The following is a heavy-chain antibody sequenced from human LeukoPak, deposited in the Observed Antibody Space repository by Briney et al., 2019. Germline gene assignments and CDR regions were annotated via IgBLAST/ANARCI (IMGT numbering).Heavy chain of an antibody. CDR1: GFTFDDYA. CDR2: ISWNSGSI. CDR3: AKDGLRFLEWLLSDDAFDI. J-gene: IGHJ3*02. V-gene: IGHV3-9*01. Sequence: GGSLRLSCAASGFTFDDYAMHWVRQAPGKGLEWVSGISWNSGSIGYADSVKGRFTISRDNAKNSLYLQMNSLRAEDTAVYYCAKDGLRFLEWLLSDDAFDIWGQGTMVTVSS. D-gene: IGHD3-3*01.